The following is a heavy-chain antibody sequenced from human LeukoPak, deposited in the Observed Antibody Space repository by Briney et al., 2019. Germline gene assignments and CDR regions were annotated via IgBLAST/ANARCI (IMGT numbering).Heavy chain of an antibody. CDR2: ISGNAGSI. Sequence: PGGSLRLSCAASGFTFSNYAMSRVRQAPGEGPEWVSSISGNAGSIHYADSVKGRFTISRDNSRNTLYVQMNSLRAEDTAIYYCAKGGQVGPLLYFDSWGQGTLVTVSS. J-gene: IGHJ4*02. CDR1: GFTFSNYA. D-gene: IGHD2/OR15-2a*01. V-gene: IGHV3-23*01. CDR3: AKGGQVGPLLYFDS.